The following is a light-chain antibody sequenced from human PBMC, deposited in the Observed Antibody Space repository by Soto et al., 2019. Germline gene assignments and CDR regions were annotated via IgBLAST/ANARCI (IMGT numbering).Light chain of an antibody. CDR1: QSVLSRSNNKNY. Sequence: DIVMTQSPDSLAVSLGERATINCKSSQSVLSRSNNKNYLGWYQQKPAQPPKLLTYWASTRESGVPDRFSGSGSGTEFALTISSLQAEDVGVHSCGQYYSAPYNLGQGTKLEIK. V-gene: IGKV4-1*01. CDR2: WAS. J-gene: IGKJ2*01. CDR3: GQYYSAPYN.